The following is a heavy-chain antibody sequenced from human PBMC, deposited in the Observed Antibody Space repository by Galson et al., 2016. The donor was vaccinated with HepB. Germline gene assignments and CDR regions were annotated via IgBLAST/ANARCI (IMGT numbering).Heavy chain of an antibody. D-gene: IGHD2-21*01. CDR1: GFTFTSHW. J-gene: IGHJ4*02. CDR3: AACLCGRPLDH. CDR2: INQDENTK. V-gene: IGHV3-7*01. Sequence: SLRLSCAASGFTFTSHWMTWVRQAPGKGLEWVATINQDENTKHYVDSVKGRFSISRDNAKNSLYLQMNIVTAEDTAVYYCAACLCGRPLDHWGQGILVTVSS.